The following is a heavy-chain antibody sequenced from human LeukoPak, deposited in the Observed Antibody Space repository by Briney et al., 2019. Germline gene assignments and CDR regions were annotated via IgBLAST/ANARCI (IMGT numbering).Heavy chain of an antibody. V-gene: IGHV3-7*01. D-gene: IGHD1-14*01. CDR3: TRDRSRAEDD. Sequence: GGSLRLSCAASGFTFSGHWMSWVRQAPGKGLEWVANINQGGSDEYYVDSVRGRFTISRDNANNLLYLQMNSLRGEDTAVYYCTRDRSRAEDDWGQGTLVTVSS. CDR2: INQGGSDE. J-gene: IGHJ4*02. CDR1: GFTFSGHW.